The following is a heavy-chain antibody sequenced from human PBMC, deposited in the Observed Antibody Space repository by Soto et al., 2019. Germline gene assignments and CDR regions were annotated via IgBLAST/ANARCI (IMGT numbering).Heavy chain of an antibody. CDR2: ISWDDDK. V-gene: IGHV2-5*02. J-gene: IGHJ5*01. D-gene: IGHD3-22*01. CDR3: ARFTTISEKWLDS. Sequence: QITLKESGPALVKPTQTLTLTCTFSRFSLTTSGVGVGWLRQPPGKAPEWLALISWDDDKRCSPSLKTRLTITKDTSKNQVVLTMTNMDPVDTATYYCARFTTISEKWLDSWGHGTQVTVSS. CDR1: RFSLTTSGVG.